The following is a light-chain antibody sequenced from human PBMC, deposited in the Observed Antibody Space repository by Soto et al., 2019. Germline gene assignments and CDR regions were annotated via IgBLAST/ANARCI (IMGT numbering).Light chain of an antibody. CDR3: QQYGSSPT. V-gene: IGKV3-20*01. CDR1: QSLSSIY. CDR2: GAS. J-gene: IGKJ1*01. Sequence: EIVLTQSPGTLSLSSGERATLSCRASQSLSSIYLAWYQQKPGQAPSLLIYGASNRATGIPDRFSGSGSGTDFTLTISRLEPEDFAVYFCQQYGSSPTFGQGTKVDI.